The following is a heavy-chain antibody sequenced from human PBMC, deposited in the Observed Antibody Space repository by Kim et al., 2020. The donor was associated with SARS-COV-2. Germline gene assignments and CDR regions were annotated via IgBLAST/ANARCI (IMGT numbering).Heavy chain of an antibody. CDR2: WYS. J-gene: IGHJ5*02. D-gene: IGHD1-20*01. Sequence: WYSDSAVSLKSRVTINPDTSKNQFSLHLNSVTPEDTAVYFCARGTSRYFDPWGQGTLVTISS. V-gene: IGHV6-1*01. CDR3: ARGTSRYFDP.